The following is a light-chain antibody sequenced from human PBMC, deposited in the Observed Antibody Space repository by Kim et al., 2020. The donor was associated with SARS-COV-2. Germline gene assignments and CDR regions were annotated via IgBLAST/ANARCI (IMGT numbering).Light chain of an antibody. CDR2: VGIGGIVG. CDR3: GADHGTGSNLVI. V-gene: IGLV9-49*03. J-gene: IGLJ2*01. Sequence: QLVLTQPPSASASLGASVTLTCTLSSGYGDYRVDWYQQRPGKGPRFVMRVGIGGIVGSKGDGIPDRFSVLGSGLNRYLSIKNIQEEDEGDYHCGADHGTGSNLVIFGGGTQLTVL. CDR1: SGYGDYR.